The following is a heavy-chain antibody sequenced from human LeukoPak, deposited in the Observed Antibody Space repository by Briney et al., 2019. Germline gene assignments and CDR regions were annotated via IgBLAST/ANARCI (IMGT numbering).Heavy chain of an antibody. CDR1: GFTFSSYG. D-gene: IGHD5-18*01. CDR2: IWYDGSNK. CDR3: VMGRAYNY. Sequence: GRSLRLSCAVSGFTFSSYGMHWVRQAPGKGLEWVAIIWYDGSNKYYADSVKGRFTISRDNAKSTLFLQMNSLRPGDTAVYFCVMGRAYNYWGRGTMVTVSS. V-gene: IGHV3-33*03. J-gene: IGHJ4*03.